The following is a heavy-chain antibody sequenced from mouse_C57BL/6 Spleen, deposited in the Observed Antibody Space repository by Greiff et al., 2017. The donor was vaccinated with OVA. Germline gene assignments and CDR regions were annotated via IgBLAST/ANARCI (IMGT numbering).Heavy chain of an antibody. Sequence: VQLQQPGAELVMPGASVKLSCKASGYTFTSYWMHWVKQRPGQGLEWIGEIDPSDSYTNYNQKFKGKSTLTVDKSSSTAYMQLSSLTSEDSAVYYCARDGRDYCDYWGQGTTLTVSS. V-gene: IGHV1-69*01. CDR2: IDPSDSYT. CDR3: ARDGRDYCDY. J-gene: IGHJ2*01. D-gene: IGHD2-3*01. CDR1: GYTFTSYW.